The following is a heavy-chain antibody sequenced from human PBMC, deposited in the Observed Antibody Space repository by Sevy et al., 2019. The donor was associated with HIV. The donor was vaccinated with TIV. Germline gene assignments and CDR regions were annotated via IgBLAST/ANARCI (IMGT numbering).Heavy chain of an antibody. J-gene: IGHJ6*03. CDR2: TYYRSKWYN. CDR3: ARCRLKDYYDSSGYPKYYYYMDV. CDR1: GDSVSSNSAA. V-gene: IGHV6-1*01. D-gene: IGHD3-22*01. Sequence: SQTLSLTCAISGDSVSSNSAAWNWIRQSPSRGLEWLGRTYYRSKWYNDYAVSVKSRITINPDKSKNQFSLQLNSVTPEDTAVYYCARCRLKDYYDSSGYPKYYYYMDVWGKGTTVTVSS.